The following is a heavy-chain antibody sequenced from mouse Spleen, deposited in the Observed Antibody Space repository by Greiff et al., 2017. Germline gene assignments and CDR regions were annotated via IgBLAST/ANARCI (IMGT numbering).Heavy chain of an antibody. CDR1: GFTFSSYA. J-gene: IGHJ4*01. V-gene: IGHV5-9-3*01. D-gene: IGHD1-1*01. CDR2: ISSGGSYT. CDR3: ARQDPSTGAMDY. Sequence: EVKLVESGGGLVKPGGSLKLSCAASGFTFSSYAMSWVRQTPEKRLEWVATISSGGSYTYYPDSVKGRFTISRDNAKNTLYLQMSSLRSEDTAMYYCARQDPSTGAMDYWGQGTSVTVSS.